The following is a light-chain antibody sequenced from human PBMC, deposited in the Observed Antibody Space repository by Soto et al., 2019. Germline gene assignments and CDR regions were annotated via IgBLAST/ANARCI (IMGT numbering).Light chain of an antibody. CDR1: SSDVGGYNY. Sequence: QSALTQPASVSGSPGQSITISCTGTSSDVGGYNYVSWYQQHPGKAPKLMIYDVSNRPSGVSNRFAGSKSGNTDSLNISGLQAEDEDDYYCSSYTSSSTLNVFGSGTKVTVL. CDR3: SSYTSSSTLNV. CDR2: DVS. J-gene: IGLJ1*01. V-gene: IGLV2-14*01.